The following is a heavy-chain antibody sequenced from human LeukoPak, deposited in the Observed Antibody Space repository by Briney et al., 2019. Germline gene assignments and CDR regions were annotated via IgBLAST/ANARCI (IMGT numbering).Heavy chain of an antibody. CDR3: ASRGDSGSYWYFDF. D-gene: IGHD4-17*01. CDR2: IYHSGST. CDR1: GYSISSGYY. Sequence: PSETLSLTCAVSGYSISSGYYWGFSQQPPGKMVWGSGTIYHSGSTYYNPSLKSRVTISGDTSENQFSLKLTSVTAADTAFYYCASRGDSGSYWYFDFWGRGTLVTVAS. J-gene: IGHJ2*01. V-gene: IGHV4-38-2*01.